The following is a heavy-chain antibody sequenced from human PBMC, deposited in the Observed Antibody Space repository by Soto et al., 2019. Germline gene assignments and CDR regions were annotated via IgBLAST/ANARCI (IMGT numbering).Heavy chain of an antibody. J-gene: IGHJ4*02. V-gene: IGHV4-30-4*01. D-gene: IGHD3-22*01. CDR2: IYYSGST. CDR3: ARIPFYDSSGRSYYFDH. Sequence: QVQLQESGPGLVKPSQTLSLTCTVSGGSISSGDYYWSWIRQPPGKGLECIGYIYYSGSTYYNPSLKSRVTISVDTSKHLFSLKLSSVTADDTAVYFCARIPFYDSSGRSYYFDHWGQGTLVTVSS. CDR1: GGSISSGDYY.